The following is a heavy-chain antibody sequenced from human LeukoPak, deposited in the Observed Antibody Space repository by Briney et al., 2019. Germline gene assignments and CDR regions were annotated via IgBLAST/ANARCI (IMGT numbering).Heavy chain of an antibody. V-gene: IGHV1-46*01. CDR2: INPSGGST. CDR3: ARWAVVPADRFDY. Sequence: ASVKVSFKASGYTFTIYYMHWVRQAPGQGLEWMGIINPSGGSTSYAQKFQGRVTMTRDTSTSTVYMELSSLRSEDTAVYYCARWAVVPADRFDYWGQGTLVTVSS. CDR1: GYTFTIYY. J-gene: IGHJ4*02. D-gene: IGHD2-2*01.